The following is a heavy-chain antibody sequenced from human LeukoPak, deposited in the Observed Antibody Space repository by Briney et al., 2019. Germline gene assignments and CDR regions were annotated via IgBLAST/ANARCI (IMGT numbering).Heavy chain of an antibody. CDR2: MHYSGST. Sequence: SETLSLTCTVSGVSISSYYWSWIRQPPGKGLEWIGYMHYSGSTNYNPSLKSRVTISVDTSKNQFSLKLSSVTAADTAVYYCARDRYIFAGPDAYYYMDVWGKGTTVTISS. CDR3: ARDRYIFAGPDAYYYMDV. J-gene: IGHJ6*03. CDR1: GVSISSYY. V-gene: IGHV4-59*01. D-gene: IGHD5-18*01.